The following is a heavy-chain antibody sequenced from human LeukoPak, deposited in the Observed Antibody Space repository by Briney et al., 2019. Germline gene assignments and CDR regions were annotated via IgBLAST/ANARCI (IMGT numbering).Heavy chain of an antibody. D-gene: IGHD3-22*01. CDR3: ARQNYHDSSGYLYYFDY. V-gene: IGHV5-51*01. J-gene: IGHJ4*02. Sequence: GESLKISCNGSGYSFTSYWIGWARQMPGKGLEWMGIIYPGDSDTRYSPSFQGQVTISADKSISTAYLQWSSLKASDTAMYYCARQNYHDSSGYLYYFDYWGQGTLVTVSS. CDR1: GYSFTSYW. CDR2: IYPGDSDT.